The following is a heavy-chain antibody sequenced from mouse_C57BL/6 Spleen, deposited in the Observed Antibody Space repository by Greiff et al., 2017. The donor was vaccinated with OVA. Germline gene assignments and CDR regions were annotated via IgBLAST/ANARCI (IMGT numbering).Heavy chain of an antibody. Sequence: EVMLVESGGDLVKPGGSLKLSCAASGFTFSSYGMSWVRQTPDKRLEWVATISSGGSYTYYPDSVKGRFTISRDNAKNTLYLQMSSLKSEDTAMYYCAREGEGISVDYWGQGTTLTVSS. CDR1: GFTFSSYG. V-gene: IGHV5-6*01. CDR2: ISSGGSYT. J-gene: IGHJ2*01. CDR3: AREGEGISVDY.